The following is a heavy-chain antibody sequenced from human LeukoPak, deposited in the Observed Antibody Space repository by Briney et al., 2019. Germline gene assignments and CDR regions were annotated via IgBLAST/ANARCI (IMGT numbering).Heavy chain of an antibody. CDR3: AKGTHITMIVVAGDY. V-gene: IGHV3-23*01. Sequence: GGSLRLSCAASGFTFSSYAMSWVRQAPGKGLEWVSAISGSGGSTYYADAVKGRFTISRDNSKNTLYLKMNSLRAEDTAVYYCAKGTHITMIVVAGDYWGQGTLVTVSS. CDR1: GFTFSSYA. CDR2: ISGSGGST. J-gene: IGHJ4*02. D-gene: IGHD3-22*01.